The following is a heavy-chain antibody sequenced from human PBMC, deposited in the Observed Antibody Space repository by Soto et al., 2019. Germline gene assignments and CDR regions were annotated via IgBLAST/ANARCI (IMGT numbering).Heavy chain of an antibody. Sequence: GSLRLSCVASGFIFRTHSMNWVRQAPGKGLEWVSSITSGSSYIHFADSVKGRFAISRDNAKNSLYLQMNSLSVEDTAVYYCARGGGYIYASVLYARLFDFWGQGTLVTVSS. V-gene: IGHV3-21*01. D-gene: IGHD5-18*01. CDR1: GFIFRTHS. CDR2: ITSGSSYI. J-gene: IGHJ4*02. CDR3: ARGGGYIYASVLYARLFDF.